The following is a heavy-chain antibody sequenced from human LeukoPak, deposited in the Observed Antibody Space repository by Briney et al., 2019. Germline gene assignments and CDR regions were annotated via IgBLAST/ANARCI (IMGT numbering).Heavy chain of an antibody. Sequence: SETLSLTCAVYGGSFSGYYWSWIRQPPGKGLEWIGEINHSGSTNYNPSLKSRVTISVDTSKNQFSLKLSSVTAADTAVYYCARWASRGNYGDYYYFDYWGQGTLATVSS. CDR3: ARWASRGNYGDYYYFDY. CDR2: INHSGST. D-gene: IGHD4-17*01. CDR1: GGSFSGYY. V-gene: IGHV4-34*01. J-gene: IGHJ4*02.